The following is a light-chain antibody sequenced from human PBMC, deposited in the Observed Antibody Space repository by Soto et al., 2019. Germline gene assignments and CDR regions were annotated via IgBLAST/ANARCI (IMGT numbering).Light chain of an antibody. CDR1: SSDVGSYNL. CDR3: CSYAGTLYV. J-gene: IGLJ1*01. V-gene: IGLV2-23*01. Sequence: QSVLTQPASVSGSPGQSITISCTGTSSDVGSYNLVSWYQQHPGKAPKLMIYEGSKRPSGVSNRFSGSKSGNTASLTISGLQAEEEADSYCCSYAGTLYVFGTGTKLTVL. CDR2: EGS.